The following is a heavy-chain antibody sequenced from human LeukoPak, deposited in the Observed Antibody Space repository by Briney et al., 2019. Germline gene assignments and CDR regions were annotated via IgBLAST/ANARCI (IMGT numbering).Heavy chain of an antibody. J-gene: IGHJ6*02. CDR2: ISYDGSNK. V-gene: IGHV3-30*03. Sequence: GGSLRLSCAASGFTFSSYGMHWVRQAPGKGLEWVAVISYDGSNKYYADSVKGRFTISRDNSKNTLYLQMNSLRDEDTAVYYCARVDPATADTYYYNGMDVWGQGTSVTVSS. CDR1: GFTFSSYG. D-gene: IGHD6-13*01. CDR3: ARVDPATADTYYYNGMDV.